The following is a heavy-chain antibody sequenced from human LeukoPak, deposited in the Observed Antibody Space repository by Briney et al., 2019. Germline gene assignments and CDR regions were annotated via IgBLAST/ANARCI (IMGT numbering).Heavy chain of an antibody. J-gene: IGHJ5*02. CDR1: GYNFISYD. Sequence: ASVRVSCKASGYNFISYDIHWVRQATGQGLEWMGWMDTNSDNTVYAEKFQGRVTMTRGTSISTAYMELSSLRSEDTAMYYCARKNYCSGGSCYSRGWFDPWGQGTLVTVSS. D-gene: IGHD2-15*01. CDR3: ARKNYCSGGSCYSRGWFDP. CDR2: MDTNSDNT. V-gene: IGHV1-8*01.